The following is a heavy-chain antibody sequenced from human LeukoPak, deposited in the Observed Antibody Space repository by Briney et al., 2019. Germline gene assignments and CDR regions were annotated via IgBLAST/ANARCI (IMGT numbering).Heavy chain of an antibody. V-gene: IGHV1-8*01. D-gene: IGHD3-10*01. CDR1: GYTFTSYD. CDR2: MNPNSGNT. CDR3: ARVLRRGPMVRGVKWYFDL. J-gene: IGHJ2*01. Sequence: ASVKVSCKASGYTFTSYDINWVRQATGQGLEWRGWMNPNSGNTGYAQKFQGRVTMTRNTSISTAYMQLSSLRSEHTAVYYCARVLRRGPMVRGVKWYFDLWGRGTLVTVSS.